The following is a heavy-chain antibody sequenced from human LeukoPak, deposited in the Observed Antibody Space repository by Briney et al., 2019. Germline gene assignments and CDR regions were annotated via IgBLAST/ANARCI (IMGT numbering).Heavy chain of an antibody. CDR1: GFTLRHFA. CDR3: ANEAHRHLDLHN. J-gene: IGHJ4*02. Sequence: GGSLRLSCAASGFTLRHFAMNWVRQAPGKGLEWVSSIASDGDTFYAGSVKGRFTISRDISTNTLHLQMNSLRTDDTAIYFCANEAHRHLDLHNWGQGTLVTVST. CDR2: IASDGDT. V-gene: IGHV3-23*01.